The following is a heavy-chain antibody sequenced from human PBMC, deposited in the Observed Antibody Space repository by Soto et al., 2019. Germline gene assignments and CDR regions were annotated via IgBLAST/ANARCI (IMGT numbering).Heavy chain of an antibody. CDR1: GYTFTSYD. V-gene: IGHV1-8*01. CDR2: MNPNTGNT. J-gene: IGHJ6*02. Sequence: GASVKVSCKASGYTFTSYDINWVRQATGRGLEWMGWMNPNTGNTNYAQKFQERVTITRDMSTSTAYMELSSLRSEDTAVYYCAAAAYYYDSSGYDDWGYGMDVWGQGTTVTVSS. CDR3: AAAAYYYDSSGYDDWGYGMDV. D-gene: IGHD3-22*01.